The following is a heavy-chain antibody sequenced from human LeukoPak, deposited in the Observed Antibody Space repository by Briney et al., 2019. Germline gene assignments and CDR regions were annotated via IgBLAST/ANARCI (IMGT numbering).Heavy chain of an antibody. V-gene: IGHV3-33*08. Sequence: QSGGSLRLSCAASGFTFSNYGMHWVRQAPGKGLEWVAVIWYDGSNKYYADSVKGRFTISRDNSKNTLYLQMNSLRAEDTAVYYCARDGRAYCSSTSCYNLGDAFDIWGQGTMVTVSP. J-gene: IGHJ3*02. CDR2: IWYDGSNK. CDR1: GFTFSNYG. CDR3: ARDGRAYCSSTSCYNLGDAFDI. D-gene: IGHD2-2*02.